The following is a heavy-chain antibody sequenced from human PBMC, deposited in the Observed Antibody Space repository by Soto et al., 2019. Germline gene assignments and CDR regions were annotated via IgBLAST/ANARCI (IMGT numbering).Heavy chain of an antibody. CDR3: ARESGSSGGSRRIDY. J-gene: IGHJ4*02. CDR1: GGTFSSYT. Sequence: GASVKVSCKASGGTFSSYTISWVRQAPGQGLEWMGRIIPILGIANYAQKFQGRVTITADKSTSTAYMELSSLRSEDTAVYYCARESGSSGGSRRIDYWGQGTLVTVS. V-gene: IGHV1-69*04. D-gene: IGHD2-15*01. CDR2: IIPILGIA.